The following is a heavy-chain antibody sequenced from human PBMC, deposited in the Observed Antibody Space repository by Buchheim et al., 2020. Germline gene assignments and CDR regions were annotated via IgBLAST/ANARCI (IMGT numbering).Heavy chain of an antibody. V-gene: IGHV4-4*02. Sequence: QVQLQESGPGLVKPSGTLSLTCAVSGGSISSSNWWSWVRQPPGKGLEWIGEIYHSGSTNYNPSLKSRVTISVNKPKNQLSIKLSSVTAADTAVYYCARDPMGLWSRGSYYGMDVWGQGTT. CDR2: IYHSGST. CDR1: GGSISSSNW. J-gene: IGHJ6*02. CDR3: ARDPMGLWSRGSYYGMDV. D-gene: IGHD2-15*01.